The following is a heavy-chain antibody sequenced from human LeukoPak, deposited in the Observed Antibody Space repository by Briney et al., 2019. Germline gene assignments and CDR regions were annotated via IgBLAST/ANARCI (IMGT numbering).Heavy chain of an antibody. CDR1: GYTFTSYG. CDR2: ISAYNGNT. Sequence: ASVKVSCKASGYTFTSYGISWVRQAPGQGLEWMGWISAYNGNTNYAQKLQGRVTITTDESTSTAYMELSSLRSEDTAVYYCARDGRVVDFWSGYRLDYMDVWGKGTTVTVSS. CDR3: ARDGRVVDFWSGYRLDYMDV. V-gene: IGHV1-18*01. D-gene: IGHD3-3*01. J-gene: IGHJ6*03.